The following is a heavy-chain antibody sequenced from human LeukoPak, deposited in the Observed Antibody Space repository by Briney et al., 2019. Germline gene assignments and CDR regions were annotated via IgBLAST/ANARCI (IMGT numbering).Heavy chain of an antibody. Sequence: SETLSLTCTVSVGSISSSNYYWGWIRQPPGKGLEWIGSIYYGGNTNYNPSLKSRVTLSVDTSKNQFSLKVSSVTAADTAVYYCARHPSCTTITHCSFDFWGRGTLVTVSS. CDR3: ARHPSCTTITHCSFDF. V-gene: IGHV4-39*01. J-gene: IGHJ4*02. CDR1: VGSISSSNYY. D-gene: IGHD4-11*01. CDR2: IYYGGNT.